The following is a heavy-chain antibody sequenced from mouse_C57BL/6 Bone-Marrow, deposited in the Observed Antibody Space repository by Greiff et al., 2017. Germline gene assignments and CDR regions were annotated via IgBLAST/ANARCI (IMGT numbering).Heavy chain of an antibody. CDR3: ANFFDY. Sequence: QVQLKQSGAELARPGASVKLSCKASGYTFTSYGISWVKQRTGQGLEWIGEIYPRSGNTYYNEKFKGKATLTADKSSSTGYMELRSLTSEDSAVYFCANFFDYWGQGTTLTVSS. CDR1: GYTFTSYG. J-gene: IGHJ2*01. V-gene: IGHV1-81*01. CDR2: IYPRSGNT.